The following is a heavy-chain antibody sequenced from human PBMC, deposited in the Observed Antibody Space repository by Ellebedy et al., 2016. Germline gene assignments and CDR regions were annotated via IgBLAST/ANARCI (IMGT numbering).Heavy chain of an antibody. CDR1: GFSFSSYA. Sequence: GGSLRLSCAASGFSFSSYAMIWVRQAPGKGLKWVAIISSNGGSPYYAESVKGRFTISRDNSKDTLYLQMNSLRDEDTAVYYCAKSKYGSGWYGVDYWGQGTQVTVSS. V-gene: IGHV3-23*01. CDR3: AKSKYGSGWYGVDY. J-gene: IGHJ4*02. D-gene: IGHD6-13*01. CDR2: ISSNGGSP.